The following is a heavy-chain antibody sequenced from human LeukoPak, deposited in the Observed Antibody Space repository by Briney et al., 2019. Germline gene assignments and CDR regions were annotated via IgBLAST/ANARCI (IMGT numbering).Heavy chain of an antibody. CDR3: ARVYRSLRFFWFDP. CDR1: GYTFTSYD. CDR2: MNPNSGNT. V-gene: IGHV1-8*03. D-gene: IGHD5-12*01. J-gene: IGHJ5*02. Sequence: GASVKVSCKASGYTFTSYDINWVRQATGQGLEWMGWMNPNSGNTGYAQKFQGRVTITRNTSISTAYMELSSLRSEDTAVYYCARVYRSLRFFWFDPWGQGTLVTVSS.